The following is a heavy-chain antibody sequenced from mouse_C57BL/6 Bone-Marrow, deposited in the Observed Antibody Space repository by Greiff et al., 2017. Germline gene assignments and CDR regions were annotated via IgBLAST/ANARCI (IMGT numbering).Heavy chain of an antibody. V-gene: IGHV1-26*01. D-gene: IGHD2-5*01. CDR3: ARSNYFYAMDD. Sequence: EVQLQQSGPELVKPGASVKISCKASGYTFTDYYMNWVKQSHGKSLEWIGDINPNNGGTSYNQKFKGKATLTVDKSSSTAYMELRSLTSEDSAVYYCARSNYFYAMDDWGQGTSVTVSS. CDR2: INPNNGGT. CDR1: GYTFTDYY. J-gene: IGHJ4*01.